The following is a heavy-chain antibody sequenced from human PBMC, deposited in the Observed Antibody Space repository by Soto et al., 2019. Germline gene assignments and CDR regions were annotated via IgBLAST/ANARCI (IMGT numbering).Heavy chain of an antibody. Sequence: ASVKVSCKASGYTFTSYGISWVRQAPGQGLEWMGWISAYNGNTNYAQKLQGRVTMTTDTSTSTAYMELRSLRSDDTAVYYCASGAGIEVAGPRKYYYYYGMDVWGQGTTVTVSS. CDR1: GYTFTSYG. D-gene: IGHD6-19*01. V-gene: IGHV1-18*04. J-gene: IGHJ6*02. CDR3: ASGAGIEVAGPRKYYYYYGMDV. CDR2: ISAYNGNT.